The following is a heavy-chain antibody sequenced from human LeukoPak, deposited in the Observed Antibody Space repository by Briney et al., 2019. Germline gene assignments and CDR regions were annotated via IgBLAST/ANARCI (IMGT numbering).Heavy chain of an antibody. J-gene: IGHJ3*02. V-gene: IGHV4-34*01. CDR1: GGSFSGYY. Sequence: PSETLSLTCAVYGGSFSGYYWSWIRQPPGKGLEWIGEINHSGSTNYNPSLKSRVTISVDTSKNQFSLKLSSVTAADTAVYYCARDQRDSSGYPFDIWGQGTMVTVSS. CDR3: ARDQRDSSGYPFDI. CDR2: INHSGST. D-gene: IGHD3-22*01.